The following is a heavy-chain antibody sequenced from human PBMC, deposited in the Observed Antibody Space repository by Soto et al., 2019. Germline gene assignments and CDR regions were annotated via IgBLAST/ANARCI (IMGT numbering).Heavy chain of an antibody. V-gene: IGHV4-59*08. CDR2: IYYSGST. CDR1: GGSISSYY. Sequence: QVQLQESGPGLVKPSETLSLTCTVSGGSISSYYWSWIRQPPGKGLEWIGYIYYSGSTNYNPSLXGXVXIXXDTSKNQFSLKLSSVTAADTAVYYCARRYGANFDYWGQGTLVTVSS. CDR3: ARRYGANFDY. D-gene: IGHD4-17*01. J-gene: IGHJ4*02.